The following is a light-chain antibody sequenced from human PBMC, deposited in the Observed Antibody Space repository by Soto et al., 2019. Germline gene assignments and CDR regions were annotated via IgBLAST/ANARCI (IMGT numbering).Light chain of an antibody. V-gene: IGKV3-15*01. Sequence: EIVMTQSPATLSVSPGERATLSSRASQSVSSNLAWYQQKPGQAPRLLFYGASTRATGIPVRFSGSGSGTEFTLTISSLQSEDFAVYYCQQYNNWPPYTFGQGTQLEIK. CDR2: GAS. CDR1: QSVSSN. J-gene: IGKJ2*01. CDR3: QQYNNWPPYT.